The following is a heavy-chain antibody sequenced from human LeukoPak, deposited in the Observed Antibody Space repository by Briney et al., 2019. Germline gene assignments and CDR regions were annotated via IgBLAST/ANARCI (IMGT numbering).Heavy chain of an antibody. CDR2: IYTSGST. J-gene: IGHJ5*02. CDR3: ARDIAAAGGSWFDP. D-gene: IGHD6-13*01. V-gene: IGHV4-61*02. Sequence: SQTLSLTCTVSGGSISSGSYYWSWLRQPAGKGLEWIGRIYTSGSTNYNPSLKSRVTISVDTSKNQFSLKLSSVTAADTAVYYCARDIAAAGGSWFDPWGQGTLVTVSS. CDR1: GGSISSGSYY.